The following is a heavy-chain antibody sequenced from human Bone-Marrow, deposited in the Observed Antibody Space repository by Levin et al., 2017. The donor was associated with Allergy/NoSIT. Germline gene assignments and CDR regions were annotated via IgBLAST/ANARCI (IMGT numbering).Heavy chain of an antibody. Sequence: SETLSLTCAVSGGSISSSNWWSWVRQPPGKGLEWIGEIYHSGSTNYNPSLKSRVTISVDKSKNQFSLKLSSVTAADTAVYYCARDLYDILTGATYFDYWGQGTLVTVSS. CDR3: ARDLYDILTGATYFDY. D-gene: IGHD3-9*01. V-gene: IGHV4-4*02. CDR1: GGSISSSNW. J-gene: IGHJ4*02. CDR2: IYHSGST.